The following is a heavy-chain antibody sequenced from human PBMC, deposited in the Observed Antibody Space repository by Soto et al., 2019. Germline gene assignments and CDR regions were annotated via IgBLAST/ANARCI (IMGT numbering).Heavy chain of an antibody. V-gene: IGHV3-30*04. Sequence: GGSLRLSCAASGFTFSSYAMHWVRQAPGKGLEWVAVISYDGSNKYYADSVKGRFTISRDNSKNTLYLQMNSLRAEDTAVYYCARGASWGPDAFDIWGQGTMVTVSS. D-gene: IGHD6-13*01. CDR2: ISYDGSNK. J-gene: IGHJ3*02. CDR1: GFTFSSYA. CDR3: ARGASWGPDAFDI.